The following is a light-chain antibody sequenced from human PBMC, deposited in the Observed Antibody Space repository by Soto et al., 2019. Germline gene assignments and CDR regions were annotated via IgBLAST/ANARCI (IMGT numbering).Light chain of an antibody. J-gene: IGLJ1*01. CDR2: EVT. V-gene: IGLV2-14*01. CDR3: ISWNAFNNPCV. Sequence: QSALTQPASVSGSPGQSITISCTGTGSDIGRSDLVSWFQQPPGSVPKLVIYEVTGRPSGASDRFSGSKSGNTASLTISGLQTEDEGDYYWISWNAFNNPCVFGSGTKLTVL. CDR1: GSDIGRSDL.